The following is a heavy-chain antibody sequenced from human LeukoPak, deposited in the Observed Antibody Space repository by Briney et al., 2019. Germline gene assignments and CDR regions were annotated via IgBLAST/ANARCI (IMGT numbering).Heavy chain of an antibody. CDR3: ASFLWVISFDY. J-gene: IGHJ4*02. CDR2: IYYSGST. CDR1: GVSISSNNYY. Sequence: SETLSLTCTVSGVSISSNNYYWGWIRQPPGKGLEWIGSIYYSGSTYYNPSLKSRVTISVDTSKNQFSLKLSSVTAADTAVYYSASFLWVISFDYWGQGTLVTVSS. D-gene: IGHD2-21*01. V-gene: IGHV4-39*01.